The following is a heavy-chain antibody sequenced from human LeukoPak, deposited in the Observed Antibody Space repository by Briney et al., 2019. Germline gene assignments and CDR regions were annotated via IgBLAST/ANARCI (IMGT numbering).Heavy chain of an antibody. Sequence: GGSLRLSCAASGFTFSSYWMHWVRQAPGKGLVWVSRINSDGSSTSYADSVKGRFTISGDNAKNTLYLQMNSLRAEDTAVYYCARDGGMAAANHWGQGTLVTVSS. CDR2: INSDGSST. J-gene: IGHJ4*02. CDR1: GFTFSSYW. CDR3: ARDGGMAAANH. D-gene: IGHD6-13*01. V-gene: IGHV3-74*01.